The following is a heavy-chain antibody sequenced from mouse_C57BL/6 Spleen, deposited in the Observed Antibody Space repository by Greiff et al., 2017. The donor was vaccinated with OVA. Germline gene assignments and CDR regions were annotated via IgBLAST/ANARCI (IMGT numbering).Heavy chain of an antibody. Sequence: QVQLQQPGAELVKPGASVKMSCKASGYTFTSYWITWVKQRPGQGLEWIGDIYPGSGSTNYNEKFKSKATLTVDTSSSTAYMQLSSLTSEDSAVYYCARGNYGSSWRRYFDVWGTGTTVTVAS. CDR2: IYPGSGST. V-gene: IGHV1-55*01. CDR3: ARGNYGSSWRRYFDV. J-gene: IGHJ1*03. CDR1: GYTFTSYW. D-gene: IGHD1-1*01.